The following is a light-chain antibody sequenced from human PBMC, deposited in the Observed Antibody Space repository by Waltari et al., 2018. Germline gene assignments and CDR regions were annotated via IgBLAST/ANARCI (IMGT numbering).Light chain of an antibody. CDR3: QHYSPYSWT. Sequence: DTQMTQSPSTLSASVGDRVTITCRASQSMSSSLAWYQPKPGRAPRLLIYDASTLESGVPLRFSGSGSGTEFTLTISKLQPDDFATSFCQHYSPYSWTFGQGTKVEIK. J-gene: IGKJ1*01. V-gene: IGKV1-5*01. CDR1: QSMSSS. CDR2: DAS.